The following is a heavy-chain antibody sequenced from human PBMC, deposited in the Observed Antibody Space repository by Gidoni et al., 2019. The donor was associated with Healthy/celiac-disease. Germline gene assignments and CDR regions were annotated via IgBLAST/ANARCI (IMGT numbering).Heavy chain of an antibody. V-gene: IGHV4-61*02. Sequence: QVQLQESGPGLVKPSQTLSLTCTVSGVSISSGSYYWSWIRQPAGKGLEWIGRIYTSGSTNYNPSLKSRVTMSVDTSKNQFSLKLSSVTAADTAVYYCARTRGDYYYYGMDVWGQGTTVTVSS. CDR3: ARTRGDYYYYGMDV. J-gene: IGHJ6*02. D-gene: IGHD4-17*01. CDR2: IYTSGST. CDR1: GVSISSGSYY.